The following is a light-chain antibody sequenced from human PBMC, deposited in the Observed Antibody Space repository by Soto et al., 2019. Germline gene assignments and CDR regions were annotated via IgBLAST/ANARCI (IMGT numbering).Light chain of an antibody. J-gene: IGKJ1*01. V-gene: IGKV3D-20*01. CDR3: QQYGSSPRT. CDR1: QSVISY. Sequence: EIVLTQSPATLSLSPGERATLSCSASQSVISYLAFYHQKPGLAPRLLLYDASSSATGIPASLSGSGAVTDFTLTISRLEPEDFAVYYCQQYGSSPRTFGQGTKVDIK. CDR2: DAS.